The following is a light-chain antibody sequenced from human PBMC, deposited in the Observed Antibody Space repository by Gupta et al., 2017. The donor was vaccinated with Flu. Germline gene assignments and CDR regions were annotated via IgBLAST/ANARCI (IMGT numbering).Light chain of an antibody. J-gene: IGLJ3*02. CDR1: SGSIASNY. CDR3: QSYDSSNYWV. Sequence: FMLTQPHSVSESPGKTVTISCTRRSGSIASNYVQWYQQRPGSSPTTVIYEDNQRPSGVPDRFSGSIDSSSNSASLTISGLKTEDEADYYCQSYDSSNYWVFGGGTKLTVL. V-gene: IGLV6-57*01. CDR2: EDN.